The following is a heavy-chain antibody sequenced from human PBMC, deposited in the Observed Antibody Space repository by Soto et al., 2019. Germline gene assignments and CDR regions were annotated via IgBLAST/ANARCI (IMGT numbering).Heavy chain of an antibody. CDR1: GGSISSGDYY. V-gene: IGHV4-30-4*01. Sequence: PSETLSLTCTVSGGSISSGDYYWSWIRQPPGKGLEWIGYIYHSGSTYYNPSLKSRVTISVDTSKNQFSLKLSSVTAADTAVYYCARTPPLGYFDYWGQATLVTVSS. CDR3: ARTPPLGYFDY. CDR2: IYHSGST. J-gene: IGHJ4*02.